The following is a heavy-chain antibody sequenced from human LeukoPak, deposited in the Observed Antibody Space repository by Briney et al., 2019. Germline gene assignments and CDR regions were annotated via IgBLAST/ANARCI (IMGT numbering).Heavy chain of an antibody. V-gene: IGHV4-4*07. J-gene: IGHJ4*02. D-gene: IGHD2/OR15-2a*01. CDR3: ARVSCDSTLGSFDY. CDR2: IYTTGST. Sequence: PSETLSLTCTVSGGSISSYYWSWIRQPAGKGLEWIGRIYTTGSTNYNPSLKSRVTMSVDTSKNQFSLKLSSVTAADTAVYYCARVSCDSTLGSFDYWGQGTLITVSS. CDR1: GGSISSYY.